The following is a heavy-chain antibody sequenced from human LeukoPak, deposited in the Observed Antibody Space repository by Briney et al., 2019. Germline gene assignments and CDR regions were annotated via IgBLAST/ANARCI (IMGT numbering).Heavy chain of an antibody. CDR3: ARDSLRITIFGVVKYGMDV. D-gene: IGHD3-3*01. J-gene: IGHJ6*02. CDR1: GFTVSSNY. Sequence: GGSLRLSCAASGFTVSSNYMSWVRQAPGKGLEWVSVIYSGGSTYYADSVKGRFTISRDNSKNTLCLQMNSLRAEDTAVYYCARDSLRITIFGVVKYGMDVWGQGTTVTVSS. V-gene: IGHV3-53*01. CDR2: IYSGGST.